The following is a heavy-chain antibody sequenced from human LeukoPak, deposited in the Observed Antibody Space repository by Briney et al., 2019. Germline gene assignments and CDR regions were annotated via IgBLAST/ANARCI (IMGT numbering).Heavy chain of an antibody. Sequence: GGSLRLSCAASGFTFSSYAMSWVRQAPGKGLEWVSAISGSGGSTYYADSVKGRFTISRDNSKNTLYLQMNSLRAEDTAVYYCARDLVVINNWYFDLWGRGTLVTVSS. CDR2: ISGSGGST. D-gene: IGHD2-8*02. V-gene: IGHV3-23*01. CDR3: ARDLVVINNWYFDL. J-gene: IGHJ2*01. CDR1: GFTFSSYA.